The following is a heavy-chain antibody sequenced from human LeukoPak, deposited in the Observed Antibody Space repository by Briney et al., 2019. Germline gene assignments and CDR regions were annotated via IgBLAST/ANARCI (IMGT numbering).Heavy chain of an antibody. CDR3: ARDPLYYDSSGYSY. CDR2: IYHSGST. V-gene: IGHV4-4*02. Sequence: SGTLSLTRAVSGGSISSSNWWSWVRQPPGKGLVWIGEIYHSGSTNYNPSLKSRVTISVDKSKNQFSLKLSSVTAADTAVYYCARDPLYYDSSGYSYWGQGTLVTVCS. J-gene: IGHJ4*02. D-gene: IGHD3-22*01. CDR1: GGSISSSNW.